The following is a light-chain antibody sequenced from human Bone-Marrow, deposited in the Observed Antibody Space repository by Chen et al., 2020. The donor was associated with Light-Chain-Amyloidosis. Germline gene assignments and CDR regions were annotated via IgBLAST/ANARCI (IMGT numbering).Light chain of an antibody. CDR1: DLSTKY. J-gene: IGLJ2*01. CDR3: QSADSSGAYEVI. Sequence: SYELPQPPSVSVSPGQTARITCSGADLSTKYAYWYQQKPGQAPVLVIHRDTERPSGISERFSGSSSGTTATLTISGVQAEDEADYHCQSADSSGAYEVIFGGGTKLTVL. CDR2: RDT. V-gene: IGLV3-25*03.